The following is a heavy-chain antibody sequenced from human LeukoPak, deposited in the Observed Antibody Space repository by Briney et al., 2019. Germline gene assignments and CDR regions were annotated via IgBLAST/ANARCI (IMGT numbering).Heavy chain of an antibody. Sequence: GASVKVSCKASGYTFTGYHMHWVRQAPGQGLEWMGWINPNSGGTNYAQKFQGRVTMTRDTSISTAYMELSRLRSDDTAVYYCARGGRYCSSTSCYGSAVPNWFDPWGQGTLVTVSS. J-gene: IGHJ5*02. D-gene: IGHD2-2*01. CDR3: ARGGRYCSSTSCYGSAVPNWFDP. V-gene: IGHV1-2*02. CDR1: GYTFTGYH. CDR2: INPNSGGT.